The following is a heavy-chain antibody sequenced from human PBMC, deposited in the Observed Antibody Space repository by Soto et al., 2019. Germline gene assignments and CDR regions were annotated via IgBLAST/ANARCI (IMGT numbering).Heavy chain of an antibody. CDR1: GYSFTSYG. CDR2: ISPYNGHT. CDR3: ARDLTIVPATHPRLENYGMDA. D-gene: IGHD2-2*01. V-gene: IGHV1-18*01. J-gene: IGHJ6*04. Sequence: QVQLVQSAGEVKKPGASVKVSCKASGYSFTSYGISWVRRAPGQGLEWMGWISPYNGHTQFVERFQGRVTMTTDTPTKMVYMELRNLRSDDPAYYYCARDLTIVPATHPRLENYGMDAWGKGTPVIVSS.